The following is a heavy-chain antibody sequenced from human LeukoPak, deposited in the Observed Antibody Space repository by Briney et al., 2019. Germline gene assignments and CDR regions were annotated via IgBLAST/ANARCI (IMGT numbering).Heavy chain of an antibody. Sequence: PSETLSLTCTVSGVSVNSGTYYWSWIRQPPGKGLEWIAYIYYTGSTNCNPSLKSRVTISVDTSKNQFSLKLSSVTAADTAVYYCAREGSGWDPFDYWGRGTLVTVSS. V-gene: IGHV4-61*01. CDR3: AREGSGWDPFDY. CDR2: IYYTGST. D-gene: IGHD6-19*01. J-gene: IGHJ4*02. CDR1: GVSVNSGTYY.